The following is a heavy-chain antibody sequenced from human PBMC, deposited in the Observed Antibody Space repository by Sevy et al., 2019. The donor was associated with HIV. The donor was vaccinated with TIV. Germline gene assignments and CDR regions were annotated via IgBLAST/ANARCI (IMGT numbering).Heavy chain of an antibody. J-gene: IGHJ6*02. D-gene: IGHD3-10*01. CDR2: ISSSSSTI. V-gene: IGHV3-48*01. CDR3: ARVHSTGRYGMDV. CDR1: GFTFSTYS. Sequence: GGSLRLSCAASGFTFSTYSMNWVRQAPGKGLEWVSYISSSSSTIYYADSVRGRFTISRDNAKNSLYLQMNSLRADDTAVYYCARVHSTGRYGMDVWGQRTTVTVSS.